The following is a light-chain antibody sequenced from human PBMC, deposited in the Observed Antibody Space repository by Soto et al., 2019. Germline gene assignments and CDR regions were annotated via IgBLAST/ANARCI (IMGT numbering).Light chain of an antibody. Sequence: EIVMTQSTATLSVSPGERATLSCRASQSVSSNLAWYQQKPGQAPRLLIYGASTRATGIPARFSGSGSGTEFTLTISSLQSEDFAIYYCQQYNNWQTFGQGTKVDI. CDR1: QSVSSN. J-gene: IGKJ1*01. CDR2: GAS. CDR3: QQYNNWQT. V-gene: IGKV3-15*01.